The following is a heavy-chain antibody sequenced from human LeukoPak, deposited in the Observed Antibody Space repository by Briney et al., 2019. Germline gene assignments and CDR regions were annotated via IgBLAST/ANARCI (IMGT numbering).Heavy chain of an antibody. CDR2: IYYSGST. D-gene: IGHD6-13*01. CDR3: AREGGIAAAGRVIDY. Sequence: PSQTLSLTCTVSGDSISSGDYYWSWIRQPPGKGLEWIGYIYYSGSTYYNPSLKSRVTISVDTSKNQFSLKLSSVTAADTAVYYCAREGGIAAAGRVIDYWGQGTLVTVSS. J-gene: IGHJ4*02. V-gene: IGHV4-30-4*01. CDR1: GDSISSGDYY.